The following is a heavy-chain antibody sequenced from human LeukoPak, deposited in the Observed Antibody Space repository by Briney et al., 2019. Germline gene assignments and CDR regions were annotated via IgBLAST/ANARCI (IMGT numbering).Heavy chain of an antibody. CDR1: GGSISSYY. CDR2: IYSSGST. J-gene: IGHJ4*02. D-gene: IGHD6-19*01. V-gene: IGHV4-59*08. Sequence: SETLSLTCTVSGGSISSYYWSWIRQPPGKGLEWIGYIYSSGSTNYNPSLESRVTISVDTSKNQFSLKLSSVTAADTAVYYCARRGYSAGWYYFDYWGQGTLVTVFS. CDR3: ARRGYSAGWYYFDY.